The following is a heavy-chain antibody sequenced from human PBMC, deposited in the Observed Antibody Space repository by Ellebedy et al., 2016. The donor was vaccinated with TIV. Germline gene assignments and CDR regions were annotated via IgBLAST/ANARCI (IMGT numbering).Heavy chain of an antibody. Sequence: SETLSLXXTVSGGSIKNGHYYWAWVRQSPGKVLEWIGSIYYSGKTYYNPSLRSRLAMSVDTYRNQFSLRMNSVTAADTAVYFCTTSGSSLTANNYFDPWGQGTLVTV. CDR2: IYYSGKT. CDR1: GGSIKNGHYY. V-gene: IGHV4-39*01. J-gene: IGHJ5*02. CDR3: TTSGSSLTANNYFDP. D-gene: IGHD6-13*01.